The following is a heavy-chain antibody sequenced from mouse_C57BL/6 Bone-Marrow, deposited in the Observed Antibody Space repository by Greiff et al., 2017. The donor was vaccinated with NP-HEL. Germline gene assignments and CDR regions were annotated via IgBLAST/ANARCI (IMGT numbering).Heavy chain of an antibody. D-gene: IGHD2-2*01. V-gene: IGHV2-2*01. CDR3: ARLGLPAWFAY. CDR1: GFSLTSYG. J-gene: IGHJ3*01. CDR2: IWSGGST. Sequence: QVQLKQSGPGLVQPSQSLSITCTVSGFSLTSYGVHWVRQSPGKGLEWLGVIWSGGSTDYNAAFISRLSISKDNSKSQVFFKMNSLQADDTAIYYCARLGLPAWFAYWGQGTLVTVSA.